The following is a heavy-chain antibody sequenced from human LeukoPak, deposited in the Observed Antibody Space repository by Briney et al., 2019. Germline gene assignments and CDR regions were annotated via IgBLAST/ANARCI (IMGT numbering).Heavy chain of an antibody. CDR1: GYTFTSYG. D-gene: IGHD6-13*01. Sequence: ASVKVSCKASGYTFTSYGISWVRQAPGQGLEWMGWISAYNGNTNYAQKFQGRVTMTRDTSISTAYMELSRLRSDDTAVYYCARVDAAAGTYWGQGTLVTVSS. V-gene: IGHV1-18*01. CDR3: ARVDAAAGTY. J-gene: IGHJ4*02. CDR2: ISAYNGNT.